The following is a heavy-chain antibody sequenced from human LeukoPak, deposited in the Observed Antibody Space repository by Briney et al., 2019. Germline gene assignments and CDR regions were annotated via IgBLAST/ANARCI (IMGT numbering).Heavy chain of an antibody. CDR2: INHSGST. D-gene: IGHD1-26*01. V-gene: IGHV4-34*01. Sequence: SETLSLTCAVYGGSFSGYYWSWIRQPPGKGLEWIGEINHSGSTNYNPSLKSRVTISVDTSKNQFSLKLSSVTAADTAVYYCARGTGGGSYPYYYYYMDVWGKGTTVTVSS. J-gene: IGHJ6*03. CDR3: ARGTGGGSYPYYYYYMDV. CDR1: GGSFSGYY.